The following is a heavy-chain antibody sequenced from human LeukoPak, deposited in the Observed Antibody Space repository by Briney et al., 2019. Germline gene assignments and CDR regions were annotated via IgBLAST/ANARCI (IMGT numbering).Heavy chain of an antibody. V-gene: IGHV4-39*07. CDR3: ARDLYDSSDHDAFDI. CDR2: IYYSGTV. CDR1: DGSISGTNFY. J-gene: IGHJ3*02. D-gene: IGHD3-22*01. Sequence: ASETLSLTCSVSDGSISGTNFYWGWFRQPPGKGPEWIGNIYYSGTVYYNPSLQGRATISVDTSKNQFSLKLSSVTAADTAVYYCARDLYDSSDHDAFDIWGQGTMVTVSS.